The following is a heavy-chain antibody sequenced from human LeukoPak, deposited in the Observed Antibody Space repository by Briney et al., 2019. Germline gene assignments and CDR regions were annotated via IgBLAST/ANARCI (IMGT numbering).Heavy chain of an antibody. CDR2: IYYSGST. D-gene: IGHD5-24*01. V-gene: IGHV4-59*01. Sequence: GSLRLSCAASGFTFNKAWMSWIRQPPGKGLEWIGYIYYSGSTNYNPSLKSRVTISVDTSKNQFSLKLSSVTAADTAVYYCARDADGWFDPWGQGTLVTVSS. J-gene: IGHJ5*02. CDR3: ARDADGWFDP. CDR1: GFTFNKAW.